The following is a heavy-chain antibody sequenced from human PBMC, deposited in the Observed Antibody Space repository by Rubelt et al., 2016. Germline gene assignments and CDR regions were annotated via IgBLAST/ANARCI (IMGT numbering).Heavy chain of an antibody. J-gene: IGHJ4*02. CDR1: W. CDR3: AKVVGWLVIAVAGHIDY. V-gene: IGHV3-15*01. CDR2: IKSKTDGGTT. D-gene: IGHD6-19*01. Sequence: WMSWVRQAPGKGLEWVGRIKSKTDGGTTDYAAPVKGRFTISRDDSKNTLYLQMNSLRAEDTAVYYCAKVVGWLVIAVAGHIDYWGQGTLVTVSS.